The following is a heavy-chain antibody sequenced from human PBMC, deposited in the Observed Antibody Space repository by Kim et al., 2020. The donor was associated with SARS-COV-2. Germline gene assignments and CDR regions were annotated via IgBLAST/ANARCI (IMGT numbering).Heavy chain of an antibody. CDR2: IYSGGST. D-gene: IGHD5-12*01. V-gene: IGHV3-53*01. CDR3: ARERTVSGYPKGYFDY. J-gene: IGHJ4*02. CDR1: GFTVSSNY. Sequence: GGSLRLSCAASGFTVSSNYMSWVRQAPGKWLEWVSVIYSGGSTYYADSVKGRFTISRDNSKNTLYLQMNSLRAEDTAVYYCARERTVSGYPKGYFDYWGQGTLVTVSS.